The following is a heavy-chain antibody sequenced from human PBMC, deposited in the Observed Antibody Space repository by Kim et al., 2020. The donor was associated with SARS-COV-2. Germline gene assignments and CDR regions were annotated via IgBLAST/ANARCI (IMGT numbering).Heavy chain of an antibody. J-gene: IGHJ4*02. Sequence: DSVKGRFTISRDNSKNTLYLQMNSLRAEDTAVYYCARAPRGRIAAVQFDYWGQGTLVTVSS. CDR3: ARAPRGRIAAVQFDY. D-gene: IGHD6-13*01. V-gene: IGHV3-30*01.